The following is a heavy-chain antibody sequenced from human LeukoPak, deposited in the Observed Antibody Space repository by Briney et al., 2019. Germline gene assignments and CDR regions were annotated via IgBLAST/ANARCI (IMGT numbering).Heavy chain of an antibody. CDR2: IYYSGST. CDR3: ARHQEGNYYYYYYGMDV. CDR1: GGSIGSSSYY. J-gene: IGHJ6*02. V-gene: IGHV4-39*01. Sequence: SETLSLTCTVSGGSIGSSSYYWGWIRQPPGKGLEWIGSIYYSGSTYYNPSLKSRVTISVDTSKNQFSLKLSSVTAADTAVYYCARHQEGNYYYYYYGMDVWGQGTTVTVSS.